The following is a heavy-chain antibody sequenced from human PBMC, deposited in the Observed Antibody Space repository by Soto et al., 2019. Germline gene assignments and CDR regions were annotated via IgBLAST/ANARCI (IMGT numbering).Heavy chain of an antibody. D-gene: IGHD6-19*01. Sequence: GGSLRLSCPASGFTFSSYAMSWVRQAPGKGLEWVSAISGSGGSTYYADSVKGRFTISRDNSKNTLYLQMNSLRAEDTAVYYCAKGRLSSGWYRDAFDIWGQGTMVTVSS. CDR2: ISGSGGST. CDR1: GFTFSSYA. V-gene: IGHV3-23*01. J-gene: IGHJ3*02. CDR3: AKGRLSSGWYRDAFDI.